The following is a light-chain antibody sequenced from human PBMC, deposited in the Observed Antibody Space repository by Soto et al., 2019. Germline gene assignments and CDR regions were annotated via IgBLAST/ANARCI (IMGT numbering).Light chain of an antibody. Sequence: EIVMTQSPATLSVSPGEGATLSCRASQSVNSNLAWYQQKPGQAPRLLIYGASTRATGIPARFSGSGSGTEFTLTITSLQSDDFATYYCQQYDSSSPTFGQGTKLEIK. CDR3: QQYDSSSPT. V-gene: IGKV3-15*01. J-gene: IGKJ2*01. CDR2: GAS. CDR1: QSVNSN.